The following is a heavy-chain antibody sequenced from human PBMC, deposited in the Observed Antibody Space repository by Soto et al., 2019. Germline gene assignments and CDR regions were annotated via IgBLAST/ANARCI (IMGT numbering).Heavy chain of an antibody. V-gene: IGHV1-69*02. CDR2: IIPILGIA. CDR1: GGTFSSYT. CDR3: AVSYGSGSYSYYYDYMDV. J-gene: IGHJ6*03. Sequence: QVQLVQSGAEVKKPGSSVKVSCTASGGTFSSYTISWVRQAPGQGLEWMGRIIPILGIANYAQKFQGRVTITADNSTSTTDVELSRLKSEDTAVYDCAVSYGSGSYSYYYDYMDVWGKGTTVTVSS. D-gene: IGHD3-10*01.